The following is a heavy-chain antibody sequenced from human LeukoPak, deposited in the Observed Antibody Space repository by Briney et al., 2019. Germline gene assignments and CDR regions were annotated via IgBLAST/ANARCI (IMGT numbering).Heavy chain of an antibody. J-gene: IGHJ6*03. V-gene: IGHV4-34*01. Sequence: SKTLSLTCAVYGGSLSGYYWSWIRQPPGKGLEWIGEINHSGSTNYNPSLKSRVTISVDTSKNQFSLKLSSVTAADTAVYYCARVKDPGGYYYYYYMDVWGKGTTVTVSS. D-gene: IGHD3-16*01. CDR3: ARVKDPGGYYYYYYMDV. CDR1: GGSLSGYY. CDR2: INHSGST.